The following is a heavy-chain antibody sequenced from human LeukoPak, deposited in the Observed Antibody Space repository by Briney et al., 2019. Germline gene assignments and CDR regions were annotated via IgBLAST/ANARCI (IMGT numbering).Heavy chain of an antibody. V-gene: IGHV4-39*07. Sequence: SEALSLTCTVSGGSISSSSHYWVWIRQPPGKGLEWIGSIYYSGGTYYNPSLKSRVTISVDTSKNQFSLKLSSVTAADTAVYYCARDNVLRFFDYWGQGTLVTVSS. D-gene: IGHD3-3*01. CDR1: GGSISSSSHY. CDR2: IYYSGGT. CDR3: ARDNVLRFFDY. J-gene: IGHJ4*02.